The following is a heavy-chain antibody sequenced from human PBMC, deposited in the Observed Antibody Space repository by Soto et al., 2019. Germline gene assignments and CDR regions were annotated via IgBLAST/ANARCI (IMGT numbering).Heavy chain of an antibody. Sequence: SETLSLTCTVSGGSISSYYWSWIRQPPGKGLEWIGYIYYSGSTNYNPSLKSRVTISVDTSKNQFSLKLSSVTAADTAVYYCARSDGSYWGQGTLVTVS. CDR3: ARSDGSY. CDR1: GGSISSYY. J-gene: IGHJ4*02. CDR2: IYYSGST. V-gene: IGHV4-59*01.